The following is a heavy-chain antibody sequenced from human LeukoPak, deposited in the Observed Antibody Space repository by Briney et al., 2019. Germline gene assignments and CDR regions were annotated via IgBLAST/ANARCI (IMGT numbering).Heavy chain of an antibody. V-gene: IGHV4-59*08. D-gene: IGHD3-22*01. J-gene: IGHJ4*02. CDR3: ARLSDYYDSSGYYYAPYYFDY. CDR1: GGSISSYY. CDR2: IYYSGST. Sequence: PSETLSLTCTVSGGSISSYYWSWIRQPPGKGLEWIGYIYYSGSTNYNPSLKSRVTISVDTSKNQFSQKLSSVTAADTAVYYCARLSDYYDSSGYYYAPYYFDYWGQGTLVTVSS.